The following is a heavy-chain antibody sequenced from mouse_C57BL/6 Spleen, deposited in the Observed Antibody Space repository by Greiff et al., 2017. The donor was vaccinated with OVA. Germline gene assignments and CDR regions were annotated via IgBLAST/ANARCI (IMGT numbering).Heavy chain of an antibody. CDR2: IYPGSGST. V-gene: IGHV1-55*01. CDR1: GYTFTSYW. CDR3: ASYDGRGDSMDY. Sequence: VKLQQPGAELVKPGASVKMSCKASGYTFTSYWITWVKQRPGQGLEWIGDIYPGSGSTNYNEKFKSKATLTVDTSSSTAYMQLSSLTSEDSAVYYCASYDGRGDSMDYWGQGTSVTVSS. D-gene: IGHD1-1*01. J-gene: IGHJ4*01.